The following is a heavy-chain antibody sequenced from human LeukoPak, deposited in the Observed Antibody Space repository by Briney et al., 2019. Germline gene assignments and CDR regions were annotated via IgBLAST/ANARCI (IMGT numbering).Heavy chain of an antibody. CDR2: IYHSGST. Sequence: PSETLSLTCTVSGGSISSGGYYWSWIRQPPGKGLEWIGYIYHSGSTYYNPSLKSRVTISVDRSKNQFSLKLSSVTAADTAVYYCARAATAVYAIKSWGQGTLVTVSS. J-gene: IGHJ5*02. V-gene: IGHV4-30-2*01. CDR1: GGSISSGGYY. D-gene: IGHD2-8*01. CDR3: ARAATAVYAIKS.